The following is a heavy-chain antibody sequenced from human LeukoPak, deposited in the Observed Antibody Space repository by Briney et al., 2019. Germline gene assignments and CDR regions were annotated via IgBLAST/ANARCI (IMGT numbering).Heavy chain of an antibody. V-gene: IGHV3-9*03. CDR2: ISWNSGSI. J-gene: IGHJ4*02. Sequence: GRSLRLSYAASGFTFDDYAMHWVRQAPGKGLEWVSGISWNSGSIGYADSVKGRFTISRDNAKNSLYLQMNSLRAEDMALYYCAKGGRSLGYYFDYWGQGTLVTVSS. CDR3: AKGGRSLGYYFDY. CDR1: GFTFDDYA. D-gene: IGHD1-26*01.